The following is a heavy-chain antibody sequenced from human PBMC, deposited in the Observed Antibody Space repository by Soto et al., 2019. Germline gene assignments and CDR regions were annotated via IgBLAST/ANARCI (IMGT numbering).Heavy chain of an antibody. Sequence: GGSLRLSCAASGFTFSSYGMHWVRQAPGKGLEWVAVISYDGSNKYYADSVKGRFTISRDNPKNTLYLQMNSLRAEDTAVYYCAKGSLYCSGGSCYSDYFDYWRQGTLVTVS. CDR1: GFTFSSYG. J-gene: IGHJ4*02. D-gene: IGHD2-15*01. V-gene: IGHV3-30*18. CDR2: ISYDGSNK. CDR3: AKGSLYCSGGSCYSDYFDY.